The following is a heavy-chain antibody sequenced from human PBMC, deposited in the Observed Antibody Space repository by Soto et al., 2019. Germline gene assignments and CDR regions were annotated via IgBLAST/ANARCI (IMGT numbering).Heavy chain of an antibody. CDR1: GGSFSTYH. J-gene: IGHJ4*02. D-gene: IGHD3-9*01. Sequence: QVQLQQWGAGLLKPSETLSLTCAVAGGSFSTYHWSWIRLPPGKGLEWIGEVDHGGNTNYNPSLKNRVTISVDTSKNHFSLKLSSVTAADTAVYFCSRAGYYDVLTGLDYSFDSWGQGTLVTVSS. CDR3: SRAGYYDVLTGLDYSFDS. CDR2: VDHGGNT. V-gene: IGHV4-34*01.